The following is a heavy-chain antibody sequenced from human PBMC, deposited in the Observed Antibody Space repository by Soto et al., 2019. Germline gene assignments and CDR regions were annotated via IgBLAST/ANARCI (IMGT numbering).Heavy chain of an antibody. V-gene: IGHV1-3*01. CDR1: GYTFTSYA. CDR2: INAGNGNT. CDR3: AGAKNGDYANDAFDI. J-gene: IGHJ3*02. Sequence: QVQLVQSGAEVKNPGASVKVSCKASGYTFTSYAMHWVRQAPGQRLEWMGWINAGNGNTKYSQKFQGRVTITRDTSASTAYMELSSLRSEDTAVYYCAGAKNGDYANDAFDIWGQGTMVTVSS. D-gene: IGHD4-17*01.